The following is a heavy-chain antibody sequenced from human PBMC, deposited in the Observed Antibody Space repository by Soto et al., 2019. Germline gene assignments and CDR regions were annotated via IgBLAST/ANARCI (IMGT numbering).Heavy chain of an antibody. D-gene: IGHD2-21*02. V-gene: IGHV3-30*18. J-gene: IGHJ4*02. Sequence: PGGSLRLSCAASGFTFSSYGMHWVRQAPGKGLEWVAVISYDGSNKYYADSVKGRFTISRDNSKNTPYLQMNSLRAEDTAVYYCAKDKVSVVVTAPFDYWGQGTLVTVSS. CDR2: ISYDGSNK. CDR3: AKDKVSVVVTAPFDY. CDR1: GFTFSSYG.